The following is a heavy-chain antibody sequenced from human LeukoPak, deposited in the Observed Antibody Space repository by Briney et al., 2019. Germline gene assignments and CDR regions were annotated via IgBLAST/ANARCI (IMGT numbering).Heavy chain of an antibody. CDR2: IWYDGSNK. J-gene: IGHJ4*02. CDR1: GFPFSSYW. D-gene: IGHD2-21*01. CDR3: AREGPRGDSQFDY. Sequence: GGSLRLSCVASGFPFSSYWMTWVRQAPGKGLEWVALIWYDGSNKYYTDSVKGRLTISRDNSKDTLFLQMNSLRVEDTAVYYCAREGPRGDSQFDYWGQGTLVTVSS. V-gene: IGHV3-33*08.